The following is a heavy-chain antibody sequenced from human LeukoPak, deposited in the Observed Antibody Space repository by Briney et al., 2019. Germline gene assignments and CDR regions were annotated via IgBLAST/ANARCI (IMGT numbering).Heavy chain of an antibody. D-gene: IGHD6-19*01. J-gene: IGHJ4*02. CDR1: GFTFNKDG. Sequence: GASLRLSCAASGFTFNKDGMSWVRHAPGKGLEWDSTVNENGAETHYADSVKGRFTISRDNSKNSVLLQMNSLRADDTTLYYCTKGDGGWYPIDYWGQGTLVIVSS. CDR3: TKGDGGWYPIDY. V-gene: IGHV3-23*01. CDR2: VNENGAET.